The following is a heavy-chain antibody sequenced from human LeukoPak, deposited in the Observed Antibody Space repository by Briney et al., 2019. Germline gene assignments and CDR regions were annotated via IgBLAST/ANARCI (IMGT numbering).Heavy chain of an antibody. D-gene: IGHD2-2*01. CDR3: ARSPGVVVPTAWENWLDP. Sequence: PGGSLRLSCAASGFTFSDYAIHWVRQAPGKGLEWVTVISYDGVNTYYADSVKGRFTVSRDNSQNTLSLQMNSLRDEDTAVYYCARSPGVVVPTAWENWLDPWGQGTLVTVSS. V-gene: IGHV3-30-3*01. J-gene: IGHJ5*02. CDR1: GFTFSDYA. CDR2: ISYDGVNT.